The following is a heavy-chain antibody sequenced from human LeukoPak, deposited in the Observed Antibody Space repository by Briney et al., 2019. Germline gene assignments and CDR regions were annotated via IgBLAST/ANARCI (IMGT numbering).Heavy chain of an antibody. CDR1: GYTFTSYG. CDR2: ISAYNGNT. V-gene: IGHV1-18*01. CDR3: ARANIPSYYDFWSGYQKPYYFDY. J-gene: IGHJ4*02. D-gene: IGHD3-3*01. Sequence: ASVKVSCKASGYTFTSYGISWVQQAPGQGLEWMGWISAYNGNTNYAQKLQGRVTMTTDTSTSTAYMELRSLRSDDTAVYYCARANIPSYYDFWSGYQKPYYFDYWGQGTLVTVSS.